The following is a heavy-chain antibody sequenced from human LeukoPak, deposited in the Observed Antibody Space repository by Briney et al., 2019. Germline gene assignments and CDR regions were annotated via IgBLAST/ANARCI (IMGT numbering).Heavy chain of an antibody. V-gene: IGHV1-69*04. CDR1: GGTFSSYA. J-gene: IGHJ4*02. Sequence: SVKVSCKASGGTFSSYAISWVRQAPGQGLEWMGRIIPILGIANYAQKFQGRVTITADKSTSTAYMELSSLRSEDTAVYYCARVASIAAAGPYYFDYWGQGTLVTVSS. D-gene: IGHD6-13*01. CDR2: IIPILGIA. CDR3: ARVASIAAAGPYYFDY.